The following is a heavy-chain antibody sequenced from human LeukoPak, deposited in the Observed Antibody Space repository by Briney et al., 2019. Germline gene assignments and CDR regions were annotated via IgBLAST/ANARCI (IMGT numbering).Heavy chain of an antibody. J-gene: IGHJ5*01. V-gene: IGHV3-48*01. CDR2: ISSSSSTI. Sequence: GGSLRLSCVASGFTFSSYSMNWVRLAPGKGLEWVSYISSSSSTIYYADSVKGRFTISRDNAKNSLYLQMNILRAEDTAVYYCARNLTGSTMGCFDSWGHGTLVTVS. CDR1: GFTFSSYS. CDR3: ARNLTGSTMGCFDS. D-gene: IGHD1-7*01.